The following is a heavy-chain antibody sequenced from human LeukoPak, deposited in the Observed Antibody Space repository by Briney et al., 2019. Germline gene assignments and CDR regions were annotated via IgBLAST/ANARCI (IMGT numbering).Heavy chain of an antibody. D-gene: IGHD3-22*01. Sequence: SETLSLTCTVSGGSISISSYYWGWIRQPPGKGLEWIGSIYYSGSTYYNPSLKSRVTISVDTSKNQFSLKLSSVTAADTAVYYCARDYYDSSGYYNYWGQGTLVTVSS. CDR2: IYYSGST. CDR1: GGSISISSYY. J-gene: IGHJ4*02. V-gene: IGHV4-39*02. CDR3: ARDYYDSSGYYNY.